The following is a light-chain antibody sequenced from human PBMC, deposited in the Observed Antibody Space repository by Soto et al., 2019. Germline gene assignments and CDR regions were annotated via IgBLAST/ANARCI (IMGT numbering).Light chain of an antibody. V-gene: IGLV2-14*03. Sequence: QSVLTQPASVSGSPGQSITISCTGTSSDVGGYNFVSWYQQHPGKVPKLMIFDVNRRPSGVSDGFSGSKAGNTASLTISGLQAEDEGDYYCCSYTSSSTHVFGSGTKLTVL. CDR2: DVN. CDR3: CSYTSSSTHV. CDR1: SSDVGGYNF. J-gene: IGLJ6*01.